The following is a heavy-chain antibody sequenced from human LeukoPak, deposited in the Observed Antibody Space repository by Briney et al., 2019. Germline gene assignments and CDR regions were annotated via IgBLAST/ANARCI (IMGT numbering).Heavy chain of an antibody. D-gene: IGHD3-3*01. Sequence: PSETLSLTCAVYGGSFSGYYWSWIRQPPGKGLEWIGEINHSGSTNYNPSLKSRVTISVDTSKNQFSLKLSSVTAADTAVYYCARGNYDFWSGYYKRFDYWGQGTLVTVSS. CDR1: GGSFSGYY. CDR3: ARGNYDFWSGYYKRFDY. J-gene: IGHJ4*02. CDR2: INHSGST. V-gene: IGHV4-34*01.